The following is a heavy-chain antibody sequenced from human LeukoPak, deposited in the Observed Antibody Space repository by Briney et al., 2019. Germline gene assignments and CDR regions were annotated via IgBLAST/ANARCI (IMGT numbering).Heavy chain of an antibody. J-gene: IGHJ4*02. V-gene: IGHV3-20*04. Sequence: RPGGSLRLSCAASGFTFDDYGMSWVRQAPGKGLEWVSGINWNGGSTGYADSVKGRFTISRDNAKNSLYLQMNSLRAEDTAVYYCARDLLGNSGSYLRHPNGPPFDYWGQGTLVTVSS. D-gene: IGHD1-26*01. CDR1: GFTFDDYG. CDR2: INWNGGST. CDR3: ARDLLGNSGSYLRHPNGPPFDY.